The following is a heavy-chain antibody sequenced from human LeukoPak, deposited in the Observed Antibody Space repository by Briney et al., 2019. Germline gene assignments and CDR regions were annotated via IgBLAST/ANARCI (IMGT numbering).Heavy chain of an antibody. Sequence: ASVTVSCKASGYTFTGYYMHWVRQAPGQGLEWMGRINPNSGGTNYARKFQGRVTMTRDTSISTAYMELSRLRSDDTAVYYCARVRYYDSSGYDYWGQGTLVTVSS. CDR3: ARVRYYDSSGYDY. CDR1: GYTFTGYY. CDR2: INPNSGGT. J-gene: IGHJ4*02. D-gene: IGHD3-22*01. V-gene: IGHV1-2*06.